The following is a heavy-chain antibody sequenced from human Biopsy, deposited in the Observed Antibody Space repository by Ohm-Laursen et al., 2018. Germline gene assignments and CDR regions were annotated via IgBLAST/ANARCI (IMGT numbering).Heavy chain of an antibody. CDR1: GVSITAYY. D-gene: IGHD2-15*01. J-gene: IGHJ6*02. CDR3: ARMDCSGGSCHYYSYGMDV. Sequence: SDTLSLTCTVSGVSITAYYWSWIRQPPGKGLECIGNIHHSGSTNYNPSLKSRLTISVDTSKNQFSLKLSLVTAADTAVYYCARMDCSGGSCHYYSYGMDVWGQGTTVTVSS. V-gene: IGHV4-4*09. CDR2: IHHSGST.